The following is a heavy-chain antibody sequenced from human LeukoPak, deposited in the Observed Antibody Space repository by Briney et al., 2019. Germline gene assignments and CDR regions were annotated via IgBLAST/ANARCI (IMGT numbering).Heavy chain of an antibody. Sequence: ASVKVSCKASGYTFTSYGISWVRQAPGQGLEWRGWISAYNGNTNYAQKLQGRVTITADESTSTAYMELSSLRSEDTAVYYCARASFMRCSSTSCYTEGTFDYWGQGTLVTVSS. V-gene: IGHV1-18*01. J-gene: IGHJ4*02. CDR1: GYTFTSYG. CDR2: ISAYNGNT. D-gene: IGHD2-2*02. CDR3: ARASFMRCSSTSCYTEGTFDY.